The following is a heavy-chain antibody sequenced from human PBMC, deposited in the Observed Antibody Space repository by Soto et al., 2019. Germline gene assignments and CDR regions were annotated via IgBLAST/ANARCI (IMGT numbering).Heavy chain of an antibody. D-gene: IGHD6-19*01. CDR2: ISGSGGST. Sequence: EVQLLESGGGLVQPGGCLRLSCAASGFTFSSYAMSWVRQAPGKGLEWVSAISGSGGSTYYADSVKGRFTISRDNSKNTLYLQMNSLGAEDTAVYYCAKDVPEAVAGPYYFDYWGQGTLVTVSS. CDR3: AKDVPEAVAGPYYFDY. CDR1: GFTFSSYA. V-gene: IGHV3-23*01. J-gene: IGHJ4*02.